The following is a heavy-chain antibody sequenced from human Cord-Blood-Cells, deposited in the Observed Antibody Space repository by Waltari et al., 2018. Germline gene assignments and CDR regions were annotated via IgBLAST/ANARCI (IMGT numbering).Heavy chain of an antibody. CDR1: GFTVSSNY. J-gene: IGHJ3*02. V-gene: IGHV3-53*01. CDR2: IYSGGST. CDR3: ATGGVVVPAAIHDAFDI. Sequence: EVQLVESGGGLIQPGGSLRLSCAASGFTVSSNYMSWVGQAPGKGLEWVSVIYSGGSTYYADSVKGRFTISRDNSKNTLYLQMNSLRAEDTAVYYCATGGVVVPAAIHDAFDIWGQGTMVTVSS. D-gene: IGHD2-2*01.